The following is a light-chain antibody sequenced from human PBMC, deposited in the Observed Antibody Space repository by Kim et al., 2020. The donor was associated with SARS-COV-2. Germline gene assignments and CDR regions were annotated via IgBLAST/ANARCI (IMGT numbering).Light chain of an antibody. CDR3: QAWDSSTVL. J-gene: IGLJ2*01. V-gene: IGLV3-1*01. CDR2: QDS. CDR1: KLGDKY. Sequence: SYELTQPPSVSVSPGQTASITCSGDKLGDKYACWYQQKPGQSPVLVIYQDSKRPSGIPERFSGSHSGNTATLTISGTQAMDEADYYCQAWDSSTVLFGGG.